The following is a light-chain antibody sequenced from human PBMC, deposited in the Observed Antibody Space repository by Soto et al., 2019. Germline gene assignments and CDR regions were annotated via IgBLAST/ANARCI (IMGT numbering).Light chain of an antibody. CDR2: SNN. CDR1: SSNIGSNT. V-gene: IGLV1-44*01. Sequence: QCALTQPASASGTPGQRVTISCSGSSSNIGSNTVNWYQQLPGTAPKLLIYSNNQRPSGVPDRFCGSKSGTSASLAISGLQSEDEADYYCAAWDDSLNGYVFGTGTKVTVL. CDR3: AAWDDSLNGYV. J-gene: IGLJ1*01.